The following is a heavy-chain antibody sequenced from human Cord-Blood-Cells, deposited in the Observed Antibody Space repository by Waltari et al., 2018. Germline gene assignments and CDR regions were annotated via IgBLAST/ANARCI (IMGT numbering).Heavy chain of an antibody. D-gene: IGHD6-25*01. Sequence: QVQLQESGPGLVKPSETLSLTCTVSGGSISSYYWTWIRQPPGKGLEWIGYIYYSGSTNYNPSLKSRVTISVDTSKNQFSLKLSSVTAADTAVYYCARIPTRLATSHPFDYWGQGTLVTVSS. CDR3: ARIPTRLATSHPFDY. V-gene: IGHV4-59*01. J-gene: IGHJ4*02. CDR1: GGSISSYY. CDR2: IYYSGST.